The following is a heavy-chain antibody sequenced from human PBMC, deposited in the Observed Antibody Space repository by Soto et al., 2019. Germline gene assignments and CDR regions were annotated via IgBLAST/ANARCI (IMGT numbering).Heavy chain of an antibody. J-gene: IGHJ4*02. V-gene: IGHV4-34*01. Sequence: SETLSLTCTVSGGSISSYYWSWIRQPPGKGLEWIGEINHSGSTNYNPSLKSRVTISVDTSKNQFSLKLSSVTAADTAVYYCARGGYGDYLDYWGQGTLVTVSS. D-gene: IGHD4-17*01. CDR1: GGSISSYY. CDR2: INHSGST. CDR3: ARGGYGDYLDY.